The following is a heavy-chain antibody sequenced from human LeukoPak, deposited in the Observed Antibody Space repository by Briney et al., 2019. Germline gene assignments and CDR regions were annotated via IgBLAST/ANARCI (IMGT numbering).Heavy chain of an antibody. Sequence: GGSLRLSCAASGFTFSSYGMHWVRQAPGKGLEFVANINQDESQKLFVDSLKGRFTISRDNAENSLYLHISSLRVEDTAVYYCAREDRFNTVDYWGQGTLVTVSS. J-gene: IGHJ4*02. CDR3: AREDRFNTVDY. D-gene: IGHD3-3*01. CDR2: INQDESQK. V-gene: IGHV3-7*01. CDR1: GFTFSSYG.